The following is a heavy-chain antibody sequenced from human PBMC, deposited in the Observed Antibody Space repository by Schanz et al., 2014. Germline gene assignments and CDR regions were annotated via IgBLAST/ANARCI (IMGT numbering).Heavy chain of an antibody. CDR2: INPNSGDT. V-gene: IGHV1-2*04. CDR1: GYAFTTYG. D-gene: IGHD6-19*01. CDR3: ARLSVAGRPHVDYWYFDL. Sequence: QVQLVQSGAEVKKPGASVRVSCKVSGYAFTTYGISWVRQAPGQGLEWMGWINPNSGDTNYAQKFQGWVTMTRDTSISTAYMEVSRLKSDDTAVYYCARLSVAGRPHVDYWYFDLWGRGTLVTVSS. J-gene: IGHJ2*01.